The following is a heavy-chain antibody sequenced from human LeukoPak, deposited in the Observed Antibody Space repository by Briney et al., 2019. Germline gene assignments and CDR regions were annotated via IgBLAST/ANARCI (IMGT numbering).Heavy chain of an antibody. Sequence: PSETLSLTCTVSGGSISSSSYYWGWIRQPPGKGLEWIGSIYYSGSTYYNPSLKSRVTISVDTSKNQFSLKLSSVTAADTAVYYCARDHDKWELLDYYYGMDVWGQGTTVTVSS. J-gene: IGHJ6*02. D-gene: IGHD1-26*01. CDR2: IYYSGST. CDR3: ARDHDKWELLDYYYGMDV. CDR1: GGSISSSSYY. V-gene: IGHV4-39*07.